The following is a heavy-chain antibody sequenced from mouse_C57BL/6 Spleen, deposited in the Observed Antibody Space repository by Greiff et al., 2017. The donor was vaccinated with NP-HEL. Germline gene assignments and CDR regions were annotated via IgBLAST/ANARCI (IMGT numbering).Heavy chain of an antibody. V-gene: IGHV1-52*01. J-gene: IGHJ3*01. CDR1: GYTFTSYW. Sequence: VQLQQPGAELVRPGSSVKLSCKASGYTFTSYWMHWVKQRPIQGLEWIGNIDPSDSETHYNQKFKDKATLTVDKSSSTAYMQLSSLTSEDSAVYYCARVGLLRGFAYWGQGTLVTVSA. CDR2: IDPSDSET. CDR3: ARVGLLRGFAY. D-gene: IGHD1-1*01.